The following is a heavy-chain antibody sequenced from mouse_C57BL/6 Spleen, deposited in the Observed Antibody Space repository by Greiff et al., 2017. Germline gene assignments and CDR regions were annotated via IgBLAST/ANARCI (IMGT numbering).Heavy chain of an antibody. V-gene: IGHV1-52*01. D-gene: IGHD1-1*01. CDR3: ASLTEPWFAY. J-gene: IGHJ3*01. CDR2: IDPSDSET. CDR1: GYTFTSYW. Sequence: QVQLQQPGAELVRPGSSVKLSCKASGYTFTSYWMHWVKQRPIQGLEWIGNIDPSDSETHYNQKFKDKATMTVDKSSSTAYMQLSSLTSEDSAVYYCASLTEPWFAYWGQGTLVTVSA.